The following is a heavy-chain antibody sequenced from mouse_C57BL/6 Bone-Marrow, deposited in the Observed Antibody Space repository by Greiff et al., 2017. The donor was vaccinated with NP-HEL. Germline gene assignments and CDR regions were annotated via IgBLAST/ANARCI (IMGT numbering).Heavy chain of an antibody. CDR1: GFTFSSYG. Sequence: DVKLVESGGDLVKPGGSLKLSCAASGFTFSSYGMSWVRQTPDKRLEWVATISSGGSYTYYPDSVKGRFTISRDNAKNTLYLQMSSLKSEDTAMYYCARQLRPLYAMDYWGQGTSVTVSS. CDR3: ARQLRPLYAMDY. V-gene: IGHV5-6*02. CDR2: ISSGGSYT. D-gene: IGHD3-2*02. J-gene: IGHJ4*01.